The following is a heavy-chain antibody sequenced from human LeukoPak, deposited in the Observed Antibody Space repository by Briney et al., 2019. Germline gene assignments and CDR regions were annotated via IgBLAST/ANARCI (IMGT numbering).Heavy chain of an antibody. J-gene: IGHJ3*02. CDR2: INPDDKST. CDR1: GFTFSKYW. V-gene: IGHV3-74*01. CDR3: LTIVETPIDAFDI. D-gene: IGHD4-23*01. Sequence: GGSLRLSCAASGFTFSKYWLHWVRQPPGRGLVWLARINPDDKSTSYADSVKGRFTISIDDAKETLFLQMNSLTAEDMAVYYCLTIVETPIDAFDIWGQGAMVTVSS.